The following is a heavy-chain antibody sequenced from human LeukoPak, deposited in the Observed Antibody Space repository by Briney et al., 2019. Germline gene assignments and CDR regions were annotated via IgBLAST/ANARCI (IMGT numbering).Heavy chain of an antibody. CDR1: GFTFSSYA. J-gene: IGHJ4*02. D-gene: IGHD3-16*01. Sequence: GGSLRLSCAASGFTFSSYAMSWVRQAPGKGLEWVSAISGSGGSTYYADSVKGRFTISRDNSKSTLYLQMNSLRAEDTAVYYCAKVSVWYTKGSYGYWGQGTLVTVSS. CDR3: AKVSVWYTKGSYGY. CDR2: ISGSGGST. V-gene: IGHV3-23*01.